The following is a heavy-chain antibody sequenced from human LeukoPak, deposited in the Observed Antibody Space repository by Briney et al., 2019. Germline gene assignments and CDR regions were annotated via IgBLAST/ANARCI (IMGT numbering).Heavy chain of an antibody. CDR1: GCTFSNYG. J-gene: IGHJ4*02. CDR3: AKDSGRYCSSSSCYPFDY. V-gene: IGHV3-30*18. CDR2: ISFDGNNR. Sequence: GGSLTLSCAASGCTFSNYGMHWLRQAPGKGLEWVAVISFDGNNRYYVDSVNGRFTIYRDNSKNTLSLQMDSLRAEDTAMYYCAKDSGRYCSSSSCYPFDYWGQGTLVTVSS. D-gene: IGHD2-2*01.